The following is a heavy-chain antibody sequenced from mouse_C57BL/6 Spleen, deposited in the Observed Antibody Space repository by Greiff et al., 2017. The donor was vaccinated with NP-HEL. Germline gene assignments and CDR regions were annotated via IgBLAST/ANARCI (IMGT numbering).Heavy chain of an antibody. J-gene: IGHJ2*01. Sequence: VQLKQSGAELVRPGASVKLSCTASGFNIKDDYMHWVKQRPEQGLEWIGWIDPENGDTEYASKFQGKATITADTSSNTAYLQLSSLTSEDTAVYYCTKYYYGSSYALFDYWGQGTTLTVSS. D-gene: IGHD1-1*01. CDR2: IDPENGDT. V-gene: IGHV14-4*01. CDR1: GFNIKDDY. CDR3: TKYYYGSSYALFDY.